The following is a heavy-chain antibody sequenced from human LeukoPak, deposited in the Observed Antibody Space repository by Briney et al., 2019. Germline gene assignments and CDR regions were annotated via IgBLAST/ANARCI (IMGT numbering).Heavy chain of an antibody. J-gene: IGHJ6*03. CDR1: GFTFSSYS. D-gene: IGHD3-22*01. Sequence: GGSLRLSCAASGFTFSSYSMNWVRQAPGKGLEWVSYISSSSSTIYYADSVKGRFTISRDNAKNSLYLQRNSLRAEDTAVYYSAREPYYYDSSGYPRGYYYMDVWGKGTTVTVFS. CDR3: AREPYYYDSSGYPRGYYYMDV. V-gene: IGHV3-48*04. CDR2: ISSSSSTI.